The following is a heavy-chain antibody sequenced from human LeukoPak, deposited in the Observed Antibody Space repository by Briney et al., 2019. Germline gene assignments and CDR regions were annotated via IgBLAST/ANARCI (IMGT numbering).Heavy chain of an antibody. Sequence: PGGSLRLSCAASGFTVSRYGMTWVRLAPGKGLEWVSAFSATDGSAQYAESVKGRFTISRDNSKNSLYLQMNSLRDEDTAVYYCAKARIAAAGTGAFDVWGQGTMVTVSS. CDR2: FSATDGSA. CDR3: AKARIAAAGTGAFDV. CDR1: GFTVSRYG. J-gene: IGHJ3*01. V-gene: IGHV3-23*01. D-gene: IGHD6-13*01.